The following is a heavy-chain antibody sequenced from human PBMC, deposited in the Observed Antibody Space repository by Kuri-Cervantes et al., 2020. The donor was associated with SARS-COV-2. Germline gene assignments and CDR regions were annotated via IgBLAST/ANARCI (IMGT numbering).Heavy chain of an antibody. CDR2: ISSSSSYI. Sequence: GESLKISFAASGFTFSSYSMNWVRQAPGKGLEWVSSISSSSSYIYYADSVKGRFTISRDNAKNSLYLQMNSLRAEDTAVYYCARDLGILTGYYSHYYYYYGMDVWGQGTTVTVSS. D-gene: IGHD3-9*01. J-gene: IGHJ6*02. CDR1: GFTFSSYS. CDR3: ARDLGILTGYYSHYYYYYGMDV. V-gene: IGHV3-21*01.